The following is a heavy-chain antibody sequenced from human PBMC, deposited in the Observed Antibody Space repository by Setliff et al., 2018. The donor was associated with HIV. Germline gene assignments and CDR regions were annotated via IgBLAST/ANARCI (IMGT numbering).Heavy chain of an antibody. Sequence: PGGSLRLSCAASGFTFSDYSMTWVRQVPGRGLEWVSSISGTSYIYYADSVKGRFTVSRDNAKNSLYLHINSLRAEDTAVYYCARGSGYDKGAYHYYYGMDVWGQGTTVTVSS. V-gene: IGHV3-21*06. CDR2: ISGTSYI. CDR1: GFTFSDYS. CDR3: ARGSGYDKGAYHYYYGMDV. J-gene: IGHJ6*02. D-gene: IGHD5-12*01.